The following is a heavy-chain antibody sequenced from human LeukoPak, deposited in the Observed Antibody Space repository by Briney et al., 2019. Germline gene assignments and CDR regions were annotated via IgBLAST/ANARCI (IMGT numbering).Heavy chain of an antibody. Sequence: SQTLSLTCAISGDSVSSNRATWNWIRQSPSRGLEWLGRTYYRSKWSTDYAGSVKGRITINPDTSKNQFSLHLSSVTPEDTAIYYSARAMSATGNNSFDPWGQGTLVTVSS. D-gene: IGHD1-1*01. J-gene: IGHJ5*02. CDR3: ARAMSATGNNSFDP. CDR1: GDSVSSNRAT. V-gene: IGHV6-1*01. CDR2: TYYRSKWST.